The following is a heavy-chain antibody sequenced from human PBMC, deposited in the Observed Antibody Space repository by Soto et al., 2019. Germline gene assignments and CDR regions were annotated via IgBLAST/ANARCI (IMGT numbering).Heavy chain of an antibody. V-gene: IGHV2-5*02. CDR1: GFSLSTRGVG. D-gene: IGHD6-19*01. Sequence: QITLKESGPTLVKPTQTLTLTCTFSGFSLSTRGVGVGWIRQPPGKALEWLALIYWDGDKRYSPSLKSRLTITTDTSKIQVVLTLTNMDPVDTATYYCARDSSGWLGFDSWGQGTLVTVSS. CDR3: ARDSSGWLGFDS. J-gene: IGHJ4*02. CDR2: IYWDGDK.